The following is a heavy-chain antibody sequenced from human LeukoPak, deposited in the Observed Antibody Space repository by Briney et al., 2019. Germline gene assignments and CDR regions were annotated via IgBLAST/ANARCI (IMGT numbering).Heavy chain of an antibody. CDR2: ISYDGSNK. D-gene: IGHD2-2*01. J-gene: IGHJ6*02. Sequence: GGSLRLSCAASGFTFSSYGMHWVRQAPGKGLEWVAVISYDGSNKYYADSVKGRFTISRDNAKHSLFLEMNSLRAEDTAVYYCARLFCSRSSCSARSYYYYGMDVWGRGTTVTVSS. V-gene: IGHV3-30*03. CDR1: GFTFSSYG. CDR3: ARLFCSRSSCSARSYYYYGMDV.